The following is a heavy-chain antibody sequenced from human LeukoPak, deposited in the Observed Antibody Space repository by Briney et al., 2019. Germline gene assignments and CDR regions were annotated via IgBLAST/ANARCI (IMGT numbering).Heavy chain of an antibody. V-gene: IGHV3-9*03. CDR3: ALTLRGAEDY. D-gene: IGHD3-16*01. CDR1: GFTFVDYA. CDR2: ISWYWCSI. Sequence: GRSLRLSCAACGFTFVDYAMHWVRQAPGKGLAGVAGISWYWCSIRYAGAVKDRFTISRYNAKDSLYLQVDSVRAEDMAAYYSALTLRGAEDYWGQGTLVTVSS. J-gene: IGHJ4*02.